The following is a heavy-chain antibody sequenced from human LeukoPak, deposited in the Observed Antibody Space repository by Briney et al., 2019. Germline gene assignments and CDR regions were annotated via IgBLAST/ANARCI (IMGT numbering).Heavy chain of an antibody. J-gene: IGHJ4*02. V-gene: IGHV4-39*07. D-gene: IGHD2-2*01. CDR2: IYYSGST. Sequence: PSETLSLTCTVSGGSISSSSYYWGWIRQPPGKGLEWIGSIYYSGSTYYNPSLKSRVTISVDTSKNQFSLKLSSVTAADTAVYYCARANIVVVPAAAASGGFDYWGQGTLVTVSS. CDR1: GGSISSSSYY. CDR3: ARANIVVVPAAAASGGFDY.